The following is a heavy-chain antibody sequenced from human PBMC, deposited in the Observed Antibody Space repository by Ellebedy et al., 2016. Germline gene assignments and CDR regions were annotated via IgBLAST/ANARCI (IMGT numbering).Heavy chain of an antibody. CDR1: GFTFSRYA. D-gene: IGHD3-16*01. CDR3: VKDLGRRLTPPVNWFDP. J-gene: IGHJ5*02. Sequence: GESLKISXSASGFTFSRYAMHWVRQAPGKGLEYVSAISSNGGCTYYADSVKGRFTISRDNSKNTLYLQMSSLRAEDTAVYYCVKDLGRRLTPPVNWFDPWGQGTLVTVSS. V-gene: IGHV3-64D*06. CDR2: ISSNGGCT.